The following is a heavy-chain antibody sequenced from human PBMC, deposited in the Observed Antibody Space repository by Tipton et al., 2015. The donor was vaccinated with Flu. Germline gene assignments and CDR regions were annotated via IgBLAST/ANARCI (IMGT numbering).Heavy chain of an antibody. CDR3: ARGPRLSVLGMVGDFDY. V-gene: IGHV4-38-2*02. CDR2: LYHSGST. Sequence: LRLSCTVSGYSISSGYYWGWIRQPPGKGLEWIGSLYHSGSTYYNPSLKSRVTMSLDTSKNQFSLKLSSVIAADTAVYYCARGPRLSVLGMVGDFDYWGQGTLVTVSS. J-gene: IGHJ4*02. D-gene: IGHD3-10*02. CDR1: GYSISSGYY.